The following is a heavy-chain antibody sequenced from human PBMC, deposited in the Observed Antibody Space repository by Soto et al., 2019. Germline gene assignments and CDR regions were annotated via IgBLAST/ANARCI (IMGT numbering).Heavy chain of an antibody. CDR3: ARQRNWFDP. D-gene: IGHD1-1*01. Sequence: ASVKVSCKAFGYTFTNYYIHWVRQAPGQGLEWVGRIHPRDGGTSYAQKFQDKVTMTRDTSTSTVYMELRSLRSEDTAVYYCARQRNWFDPWGQGTLVTVSS. J-gene: IGHJ5*02. CDR2: IHPRDGGT. V-gene: IGHV1-46*03. CDR1: GYTFTNYY.